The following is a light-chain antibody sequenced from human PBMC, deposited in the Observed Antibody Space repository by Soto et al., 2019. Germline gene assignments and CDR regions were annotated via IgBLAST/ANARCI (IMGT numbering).Light chain of an antibody. CDR3: QQYNNWPTWT. CDR1: QSVRSN. Sequence: EPVMTQSPATLSVSPGERATLSCRASQSVRSNLAWYQQKPGQAPRLLIYGASTRATAIPARFSGSGSGTDFTLTISSLQSEDFAVYYCQQYNNWPTWTFGQGTKVDIK. J-gene: IGKJ1*01. CDR2: GAS. V-gene: IGKV3-15*01.